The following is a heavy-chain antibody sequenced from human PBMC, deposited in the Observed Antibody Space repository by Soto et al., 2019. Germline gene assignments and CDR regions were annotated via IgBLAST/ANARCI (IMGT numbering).Heavy chain of an antibody. CDR3: ARGYVDGYFYAMDV. J-gene: IGHJ6*02. Sequence: QVLLVQSGAEVKKSGSSVKVSCKASGGTFSSYAINWVRQAPGQGLEWMGGIIPMFGKANYAENFQGRVTISADESTITAYMELSSLTSDAAAVYYGARGYVDGYFYAMDVWGQGSRVTVTS. V-gene: IGHV1-69*01. CDR1: GGTFSSYA. D-gene: IGHD3-16*01. CDR2: IIPMFGKA.